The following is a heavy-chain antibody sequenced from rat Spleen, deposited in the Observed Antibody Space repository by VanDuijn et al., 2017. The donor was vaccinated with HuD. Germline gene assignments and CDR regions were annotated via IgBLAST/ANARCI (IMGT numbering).Heavy chain of an antibody. D-gene: IGHD4-1*01. V-gene: IGHV2-13*01. CDR3: TRGFMRFAY. CDR1: GFSLSRYG. CDR2: IWSNGGT. J-gene: IGHJ3*01. Sequence: QVQLKESGPGLVQPSQTLSLTCTVSGFSLSRYGVIWVRQPPGKGLEWMGGIWSNGGTDYNSAIKSRLSISRDTSKSQVFLKMNSLQTEDTAMYFCTRGFMRFAYWGQGTLVTVSS.